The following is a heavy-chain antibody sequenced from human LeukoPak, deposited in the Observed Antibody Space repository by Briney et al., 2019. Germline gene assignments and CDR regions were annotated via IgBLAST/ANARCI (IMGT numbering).Heavy chain of an antibody. D-gene: IGHD2-15*01. V-gene: IGHV3-73*01. Sequence: GGSLKLSCAASGFAFSGSAMHWVRQAPGKGLEWVGRIRSKANGYTTAYGASVKGRFTISRDDLKRTTYVQMKSLKIEDTAVYYCTRLAGGDAFDIWGPGTMVIVSS. CDR3: TRLAGGDAFDI. J-gene: IGHJ3*02. CDR2: IRSKANGYTT. CDR1: GFAFSGSA.